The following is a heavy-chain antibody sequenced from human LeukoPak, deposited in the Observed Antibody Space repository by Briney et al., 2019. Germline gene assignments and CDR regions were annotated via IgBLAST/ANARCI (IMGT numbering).Heavy chain of an antibody. Sequence: PGGSLRLSCAASGFTFSGYWMHWVRQAPGKGLAWVSVIRSDGSITTYADSVKGRFTISRDNSKDTLYLQMNSLRAEETAVYYCAKVDDSGWPSHSHFDNWGQGTLVTVSS. D-gene: IGHD6-19*01. CDR2: IRSDGSIT. V-gene: IGHV3-74*01. CDR1: GFTFSGYW. J-gene: IGHJ4*02. CDR3: AKVDDSGWPSHSHFDN.